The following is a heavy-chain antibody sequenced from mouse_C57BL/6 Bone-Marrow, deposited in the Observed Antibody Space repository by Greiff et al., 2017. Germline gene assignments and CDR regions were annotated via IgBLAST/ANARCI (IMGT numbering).Heavy chain of an antibody. CDR2: LRNKANGSTT. J-gene: IGHJ3*01. Sequence: EVKLVESGGGLVQPGGSLSLSCAASGFTFPDYYMSWVRQPPGKALEWLGFLRNKANGSTTEYRASVKGRFTISRDNSQSIRYLQMNALGAEDSATYYCARYPWFAYWGQGTLVTVSA. CDR3: ARYPWFAY. V-gene: IGHV7-3*01. CDR1: GFTFPDYY.